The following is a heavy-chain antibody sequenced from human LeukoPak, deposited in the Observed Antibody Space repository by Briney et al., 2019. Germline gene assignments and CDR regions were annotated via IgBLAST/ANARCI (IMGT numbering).Heavy chain of an antibody. V-gene: IGHV4-39*07. J-gene: IGHJ5*02. Sequence: SQTLSLTCTVSSGSISSGTYYWSWIRQPPGKGLEWIGEINHSGSTNYNPSLKSRVTISVDTSKNQFSLKLSSETAADTAVYYCASDSSSSAWFDPWGQGTLVTVSS. D-gene: IGHD6-6*01. CDR3: ASDSSSSAWFDP. CDR2: INHSGST. CDR1: SGSISSGTYY.